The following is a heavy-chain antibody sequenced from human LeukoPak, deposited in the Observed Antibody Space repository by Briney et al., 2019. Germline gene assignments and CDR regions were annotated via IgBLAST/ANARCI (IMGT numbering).Heavy chain of an antibody. CDR1: GFTFSSYE. Sequence: GGSLRLSCAASGFTFSSYEMNWVRQAPGKGLEWVSYISSSGSTIYYADSVKGRFTISRDNAKNSLYLQMNSLRAEDTAVYYCARPVEMATERNYYMDVWGKGTTVTISS. CDR2: ISSSGSTI. D-gene: IGHD5-24*01. CDR3: ARPVEMATERNYYMDV. V-gene: IGHV3-48*03. J-gene: IGHJ6*03.